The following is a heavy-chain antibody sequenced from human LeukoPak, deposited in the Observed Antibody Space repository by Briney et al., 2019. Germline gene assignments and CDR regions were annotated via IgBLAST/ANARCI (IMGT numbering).Heavy chain of an antibody. CDR3: ARAIAAASYAFDI. D-gene: IGHD6-13*01. CDR2: ISYTGTYI. J-gene: IGHJ3*02. V-gene: IGHV3-21*01. Sequence: GGSLRLSCAASAFSLNAYNMNWVRQAPGKGLEWVSSISYTGTYIYYADSVKGRFTISRDNAQNSLYLQMNSLRAEDTAVYYCARAIAAASYAFDIWGQGTMVTVSS. CDR1: AFSLNAYN.